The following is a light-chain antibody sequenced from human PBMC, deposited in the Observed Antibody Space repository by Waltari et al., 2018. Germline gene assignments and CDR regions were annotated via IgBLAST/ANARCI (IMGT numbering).Light chain of an antibody. CDR2: EVP. J-gene: IGLJ2*01. V-gene: IGLV2-8*01. CDR3: SSYTGSNTFI. CDR1: SSDVGDYNY. Sequence: QSALTQPPSASGSPGQSLTISCTGTSSDVGDYNYVSWYQQHPGKAPKLMIYEVPKRPSGVPDRLSGSKSGNTASLTVSGLQAEDEADYYCSSYTGSNTFIFGGGTKLTVL.